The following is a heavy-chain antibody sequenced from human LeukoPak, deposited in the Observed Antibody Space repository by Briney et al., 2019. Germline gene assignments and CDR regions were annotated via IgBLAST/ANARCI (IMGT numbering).Heavy chain of an antibody. D-gene: IGHD5-18*01. Sequence: GESLKISCRGSEYTFTRFWIGWVRQMPGKGLEWMGIIYPDDSDARYSPSFQGQVTISADKSISTAYLQWSSLKASDTALYYRARLGGDPYGHFDYWGQGTLVTVSS. CDR1: EYTFTRFW. V-gene: IGHV5-51*01. CDR3: ARLGGDPYGHFDY. CDR2: IYPDDSDA. J-gene: IGHJ4*02.